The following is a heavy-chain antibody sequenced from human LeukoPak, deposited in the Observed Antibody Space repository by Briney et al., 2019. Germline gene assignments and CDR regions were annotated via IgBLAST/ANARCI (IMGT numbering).Heavy chain of an antibody. Sequence: PSETLSLTCTVSGGSISSGGYYWSWIRQHPGKGLEWIGYIYYSGSTYYNPSLKSRVTISVDTSKNQFSLKLSSVTAADTAVYYYARGAWTEYFQHWGQGTLVTVSS. V-gene: IGHV4-31*03. CDR3: ARGAWTEYFQH. CDR1: GGSISSGGYY. D-gene: IGHD1-1*01. CDR2: IYYSGST. J-gene: IGHJ1*01.